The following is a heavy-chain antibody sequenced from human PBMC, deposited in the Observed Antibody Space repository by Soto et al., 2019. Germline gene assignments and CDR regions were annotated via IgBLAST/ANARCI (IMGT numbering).Heavy chain of an antibody. J-gene: IGHJ4*02. CDR2: VSHDGRNT. CDR1: GFTLCGYS. V-gene: IGHV3-30*18. D-gene: IGHD6-19*01. CDR3: AKGGRQWLVTSDFNY. Sequence: GGALRLSFAAPGFTLCGYSMHSGRPAPGKGLEWVAVVSHDGRNTHYADSVKGRFTISRDSSKNTVSLEMTSLRAEDTAVYYCAKGGRQWLVTSDFNYWGQGALVTVS.